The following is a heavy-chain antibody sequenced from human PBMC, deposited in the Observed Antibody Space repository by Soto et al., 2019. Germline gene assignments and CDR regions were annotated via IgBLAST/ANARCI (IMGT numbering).Heavy chain of an antibody. D-gene: IGHD4-17*01. V-gene: IGHV4-59*01. CDR2: IYYSGST. CDR3: ASTVHYARKKYYFDY. Sequence: PSETLSLTCTVSGGSTSSYYWSWIRQPPGKGLEWIGYIYYSGSTNYNSSLKSRVTISVDTSKNQFSLKLSSVTAADTAVYYCASTVHYARKKYYFDYWGQGTLVTVSS. J-gene: IGHJ4*02. CDR1: GGSTSSYY.